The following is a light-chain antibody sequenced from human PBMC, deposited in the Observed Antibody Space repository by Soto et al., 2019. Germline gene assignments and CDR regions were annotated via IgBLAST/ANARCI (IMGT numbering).Light chain of an antibody. Sequence: DIQMTQSPSTLSASVGDRVTITCRASQSINAWLAWYQQKPGKAPKLLIYKASSLESGVPSRFSGSGSGTEFTLTINSLQLDDFATYYCQQYNSYSGTFGQGTKVEIK. CDR1: QSINAW. V-gene: IGKV1-5*03. CDR3: QQYNSYSGT. CDR2: KAS. J-gene: IGKJ1*01.